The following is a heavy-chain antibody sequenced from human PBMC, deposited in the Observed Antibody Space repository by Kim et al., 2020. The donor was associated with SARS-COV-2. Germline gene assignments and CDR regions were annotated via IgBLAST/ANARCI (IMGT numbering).Heavy chain of an antibody. Sequence: GGSLRLSCAASGFTVSSNYMSWVRQAPGKGLGWVSVIYSGGSTYYADYVKGRFTISRDNSKNTLYLQMNSLRAEDTAVYYCARAPGRYYDSSGYFYYWGQGTLVTASS. CDR3: ARAPGRYYDSSGYFYY. CDR1: GFTVSSNY. CDR2: IYSGGST. J-gene: IGHJ4*02. D-gene: IGHD3-22*01. V-gene: IGHV3-66*01.